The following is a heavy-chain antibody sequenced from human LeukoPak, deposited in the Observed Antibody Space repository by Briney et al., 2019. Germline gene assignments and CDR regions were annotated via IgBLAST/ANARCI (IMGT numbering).Heavy chain of an antibody. CDR1: GYTFTAYY. J-gene: IGHJ5*02. CDR2: LNPNSGTT. D-gene: IGHD3-22*01. CDR3: ARERESSGPSSLDP. V-gene: IGHV1-2*02. Sequence: GASVKVSCKASGYTFTAYYMHWVRQAPGQGLEWMAWLNPNSGTTNFVQQFQGRVTVTWDTSIGTAYMELSRLRSDDTAVYYCARERESSGPSSLDPWGQGTLVTVSS.